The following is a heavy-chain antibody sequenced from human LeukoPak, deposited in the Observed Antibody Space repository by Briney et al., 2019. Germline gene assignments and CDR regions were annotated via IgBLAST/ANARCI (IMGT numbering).Heavy chain of an antibody. CDR1: GGSISSYY. Sequence: PSDTLSLTCTVSGGSISSYYWSWIRQPPGKGLEWIGYIYYSGSTNYNPSLKSRVTISVDTSKNQFSLKLSSVTAADTAVYYCARVETEPSYGMDVWGQGTTVTVSS. V-gene: IGHV4-59*07. D-gene: IGHD1-26*01. CDR3: ARVETEPSYGMDV. CDR2: IYYSGST. J-gene: IGHJ6*02.